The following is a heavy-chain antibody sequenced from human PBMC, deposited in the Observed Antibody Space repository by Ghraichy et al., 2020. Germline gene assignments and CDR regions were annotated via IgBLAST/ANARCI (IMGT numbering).Heavy chain of an antibody. V-gene: IGHV1-24*01. CDR1: GYTLTELS. CDR3: ASHYYDSSGYYYRLRRYYYYGMDV. D-gene: IGHD3-22*01. Sequence: ASVKVSCKVSGYTLTELSMHWVRQAPGKGLEWMGGFDPEDGETIYAQKFQGRVTMTEDTSTDTAYMELSSLRSEDTAVYYCASHYYDSSGYYYRLRRYYYYGMDVWGQGTTVTVSS. CDR2: FDPEDGET. J-gene: IGHJ6*02.